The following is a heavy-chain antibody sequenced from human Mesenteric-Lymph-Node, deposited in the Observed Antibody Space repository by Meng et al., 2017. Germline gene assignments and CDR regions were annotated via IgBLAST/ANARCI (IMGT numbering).Heavy chain of an antibody. D-gene: IGHD5-18*01. Sequence: ASVKVSCKASGNTFTSYDINWVRQATGQGLEWMGWMNPNSGNTGYAQKFQGRVTITRNTSISTAYMELSSLRSEDTAVYYCARDQDTAMVTWLGGYYYYGMDVWGQGTTVTVSS. CDR3: ARDQDTAMVTWLGGYYYYGMDV. J-gene: IGHJ6*02. CDR2: MNPNSGNT. V-gene: IGHV1-8*03. CDR1: GNTFTSYD.